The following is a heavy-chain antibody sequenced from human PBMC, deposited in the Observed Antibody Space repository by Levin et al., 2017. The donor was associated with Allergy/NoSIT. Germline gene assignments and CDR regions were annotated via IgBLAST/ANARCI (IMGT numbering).Heavy chain of an antibody. CDR1: GYTFTSYH. CDR3: ARAPGTYGFDY. CDR2: MNPTTGDT. D-gene: IGHD3-10*01. Sequence: ASVKVSCKASGYTFTSYHFNWVRQAPGQGLEWMGWMNPTTGDTAYAQKFQGRITMTRNTSIITAYMELSSLRSEDTAVYYCARAPGTYGFDYWGQGTLVTVSS. J-gene: IGHJ4*02. V-gene: IGHV1-8*01.